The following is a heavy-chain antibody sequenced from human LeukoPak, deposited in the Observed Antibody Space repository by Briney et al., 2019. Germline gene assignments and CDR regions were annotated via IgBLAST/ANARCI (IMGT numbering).Heavy chain of an antibody. Sequence: GGSLRLSCAASGFTVSSSYMSWVRQAPGKGLEWVSVIYSGGSTYYADSVKGRLTISRDNSKNTLYLQMNSLRAEDTAVYYCARVAGSGYYEYYFDYRGQGTLVTVSS. V-gene: IGHV3-53*01. CDR3: ARVAGSGYYEYYFDY. D-gene: IGHD3-22*01. CDR1: GFTVSSSY. J-gene: IGHJ4*02. CDR2: IYSGGST.